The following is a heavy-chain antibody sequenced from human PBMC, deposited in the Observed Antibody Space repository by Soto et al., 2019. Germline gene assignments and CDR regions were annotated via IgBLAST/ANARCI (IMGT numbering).Heavy chain of an antibody. CDR2: IQSGGPT. CDR3: ARDYLSSSWTLDY. J-gene: IGHJ4*02. D-gene: IGHD6-13*01. CDR1: GFTVSSKY. Sequence: GGSLRLSCAASGFTVSSKYMSWVRQAPGKGLEWVSLIQSGGPTYYADSVKGRFTISRDTSENTLHLQMNSLRAEDTAVYYCARDYLSSSWTLDYWGQGTLVTVSS. V-gene: IGHV3-66*01.